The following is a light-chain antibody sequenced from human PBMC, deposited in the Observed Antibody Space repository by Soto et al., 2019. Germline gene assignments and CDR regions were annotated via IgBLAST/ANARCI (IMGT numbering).Light chain of an antibody. CDR3: SSYTSASSTYVI. V-gene: IGLV2-14*03. CDR2: DVS. J-gene: IGLJ2*01. Sequence: QSALTQPASVSGSVGQSITISCTGTSSDVGYYKYVSWYQHHPGKAPKLIMYDVSDRPSGVSNRFSGSKSGNTASLTIAGLQSEDEADYYCSSYTSASSTYVILGGGTKVTVL. CDR1: SSDVGYYKY.